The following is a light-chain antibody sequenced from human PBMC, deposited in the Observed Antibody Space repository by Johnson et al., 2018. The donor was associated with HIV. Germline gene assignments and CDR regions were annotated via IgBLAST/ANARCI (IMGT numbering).Light chain of an antibody. V-gene: IGLV1-51*02. J-gene: IGLJ1*01. Sequence: QSVLTQPPSVSAAPGQKVTISCSGSSSNIGNNYVSWYQQLPGTAPKLLIYENNKRPSGIPDLFSGSKSGTSATLGITGLQTGDEADYYCGTWDSSLSAGVFGTGTNVTVL. CDR2: ENN. CDR3: GTWDSSLSAGV. CDR1: SSNIGNNY.